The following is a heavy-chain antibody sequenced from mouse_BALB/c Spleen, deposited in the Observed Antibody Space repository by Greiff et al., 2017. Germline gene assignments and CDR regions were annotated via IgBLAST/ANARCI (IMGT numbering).Heavy chain of an antibody. J-gene: IGHJ2*01. D-gene: IGHD1-1*01. CDR1: GFTFSSFG. Sequence: EVQGVESGGGLVQPGGSRKLSCAASGFTFSSFGMHWVRQAPEKGLEWVAYISSGSSTIYYADTVKGRFTISRDNPKNTLFLQMTSLRSEDTAMYYCARSGGGSPDYWGQGTTLTVSS. CDR3: ARSGGGSPDY. CDR2: ISSGSSTI. V-gene: IGHV5-17*02.